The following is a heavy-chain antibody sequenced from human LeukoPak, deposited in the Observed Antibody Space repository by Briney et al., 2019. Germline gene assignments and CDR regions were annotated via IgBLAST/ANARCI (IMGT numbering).Heavy chain of an antibody. CDR1: GFTFTNYW. D-gene: IGHD3/OR15-3a*01. J-gene: IGHJ4*02. V-gene: IGHV3-7*01. CDR2: LNPYGNDK. Sequence: GGSLRLSCAASGFTFTNYWMTWVRQAPGKGLEWVANLNPYGNDKNYDDSVKGRFTISRDNDRDSLYLEMHSLRAEDTAIYYCSRDLGTGRPHDVWGRGTLVTVSS. CDR3: SRDLGTGRPHDV.